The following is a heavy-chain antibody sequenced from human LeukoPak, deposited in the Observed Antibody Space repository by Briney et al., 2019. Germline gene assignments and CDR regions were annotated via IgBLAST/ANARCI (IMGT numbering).Heavy chain of an antibody. CDR1: GFTFSSYA. CDR3: AKGSSSRGYFDY. V-gene: IGHV3-23*01. Sequence: GGSLRLSCAASGFTFSSYAMSWIRQAPGKGLEWGSAISGSGGSTYYADSVKGRFTISRDNSKNTLYLQMNSLRAEDTAVYYCAKGSSSRGYFDYWGQGTLVTVSS. D-gene: IGHD6-13*01. CDR2: ISGSGGST. J-gene: IGHJ4*02.